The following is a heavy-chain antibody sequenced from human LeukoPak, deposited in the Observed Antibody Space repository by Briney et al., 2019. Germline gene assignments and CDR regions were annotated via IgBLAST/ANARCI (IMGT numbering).Heavy chain of an antibody. CDR1: GYTFTSYG. Sequence: RASVKVSCKASGYTFTSYGISWVRQAPGQGLEWMGWISAYNGNTNYARKLQGRVTMTTDTSTSTAYMELRSLRSDDTAVYYCARQAGYYGSGTWDNWFDPWGQGTLVTVSS. CDR3: ARQAGYYGSGTWDNWFDP. CDR2: ISAYNGNT. D-gene: IGHD3-10*01. V-gene: IGHV1-18*01. J-gene: IGHJ5*02.